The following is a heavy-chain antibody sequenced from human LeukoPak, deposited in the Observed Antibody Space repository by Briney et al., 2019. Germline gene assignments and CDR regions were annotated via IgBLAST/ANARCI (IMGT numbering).Heavy chain of an antibody. D-gene: IGHD3-3*01. CDR1: GFTFSSYS. V-gene: IGHV3-21*01. Sequence: GGSLRLSCAASGFTFSSYSMNWVRQAPGKGLEWVSSISSSSSYIYYADSVKGRFTISRDNAKNSLYLQMNSLRAEDTAVYYCARTGAYYDFWSGYPSSYYMDVWGKGTTVTVSS. CDR2: ISSSSSYI. J-gene: IGHJ6*03. CDR3: ARTGAYYDFWSGYPSSYYMDV.